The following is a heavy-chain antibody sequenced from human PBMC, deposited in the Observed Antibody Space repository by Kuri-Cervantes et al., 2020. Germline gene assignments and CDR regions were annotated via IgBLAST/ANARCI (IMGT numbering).Heavy chain of an antibody. J-gene: IGHJ6*02. CDR3: ARFAVRGVKPNYYYGMDV. V-gene: IGHV4-61*01. CDR1: GGSVSSGSYY. Sequence: ESLKISCTVSGGSVSSGSYYWSWIRQPPGKGLEWIGYIYYSGSTNYNPSLKSRVTISVDTSKNQFSLKLSSVTAADTAVYYCARFAVRGVKPNYYYGMDVWGQGTTVTVSS. D-gene: IGHD3-10*01. CDR2: IYYSGST.